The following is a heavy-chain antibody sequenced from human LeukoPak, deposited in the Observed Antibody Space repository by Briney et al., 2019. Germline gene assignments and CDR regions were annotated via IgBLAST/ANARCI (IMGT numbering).Heavy chain of an antibody. V-gene: IGHV3-23*01. D-gene: IGHD3-22*01. Sequence: GGSLRLSCAASGFTFSSYAMSWVRQAPGKGLEWVSAICGSGGSTYYAGSVKGRFTISRDNSKNTLYMQMNSLRAEDTAVYYCAKSFRNVVVITTSFDYWGQGTLVTVSS. CDR2: ICGSGGST. J-gene: IGHJ4*02. CDR3: AKSFRNVVVITTSFDY. CDR1: GFTFSSYA.